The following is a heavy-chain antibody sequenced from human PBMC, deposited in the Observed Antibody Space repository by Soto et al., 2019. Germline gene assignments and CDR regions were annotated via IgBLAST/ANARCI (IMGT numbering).Heavy chain of an antibody. CDR3: VRLGFDYQDFDY. D-gene: IGHD4-17*01. Sequence: GESLKISFQASGYNFNTFLVCWVRQKPVKGLEWMGRINPIDSRTDYSPSFRGNVAISLDKSISTAYLQWDSLRASDSAMYYCVRLGFDYQDFDYWGQGTLVPVSP. V-gene: IGHV5-10-1*01. CDR1: GYNFNTFL. CDR2: INPIDSRT. J-gene: IGHJ4*02.